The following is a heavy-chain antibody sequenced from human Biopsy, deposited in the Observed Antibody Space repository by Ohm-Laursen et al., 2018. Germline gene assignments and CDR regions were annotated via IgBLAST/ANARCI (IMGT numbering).Heavy chain of an antibody. CDR2: INPNNGGT. Sequence: ASVKVSCKASGYSFNAYYMQRVRQAPGQGLERMGWINPNNGGTNYAHKFQGRVTMTRDTSISTAYMHLSGLTSDDTAVYYCARLAYSEYRRDPLDVWGQGTMVTVSS. CDR3: ARLAYSEYRRDPLDV. V-gene: IGHV1-2*02. CDR1: GYSFNAYY. D-gene: IGHD5-18*01. J-gene: IGHJ3*01.